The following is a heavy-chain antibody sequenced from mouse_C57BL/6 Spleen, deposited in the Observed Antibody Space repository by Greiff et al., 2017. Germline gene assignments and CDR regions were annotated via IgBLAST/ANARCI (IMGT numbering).Heavy chain of an antibody. Sequence: VQLQQSGAELVKPGASVTLSCKASGYTFTEYTIHWVKQRSGQGLEWIGWFYPGSGSIKYNEKFKDKATLTADKSSSTVYMGLSRFTSEDSAVYFCARHEEAGNWFAYWGQGTLVTVSA. V-gene: IGHV1-62-2*01. CDR3: ARHEEAGNWFAY. CDR2: FYPGSGSI. CDR1: GYTFTEYT. D-gene: IGHD4-1*01. J-gene: IGHJ3*01.